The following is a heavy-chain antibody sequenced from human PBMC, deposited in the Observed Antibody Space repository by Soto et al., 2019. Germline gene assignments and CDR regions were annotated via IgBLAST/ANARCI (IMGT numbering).Heavy chain of an antibody. CDR1: GGTFSSYA. J-gene: IGHJ4*02. V-gene: IGHV1-69*13. CDR3: AILVDTAMVTSPRDY. CDR2: IIPIFGTA. D-gene: IGHD5-18*01. Sequence: SLKVSCKASGGTFSSYAISWVRQAPGQGLEWMGGIIPIFGTANYAQKFQGRVTITADESTSTAYMELSSLRSEDTAVYYCAILVDTAMVTSPRDYWGQGTLVTVSS.